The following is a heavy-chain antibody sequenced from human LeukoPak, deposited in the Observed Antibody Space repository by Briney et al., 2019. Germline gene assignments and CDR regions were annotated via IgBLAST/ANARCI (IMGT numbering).Heavy chain of an antibody. D-gene: IGHD4-17*01. CDR2: ISAYNDNT. CDR1: GYTFTSYG. J-gene: IGHJ4*02. CDR3: ARDLSATVTTTDHHLDY. V-gene: IGHV1-18*01. Sequence: ASVKVSCKASGYTFTSYGISWVRQAPGQGLEWMGWISAYNDNTNYAQKLQGRVTMTTDTSTSTAYMELRSLRSDDTAVYYRARDLSATVTTTDHHLDYWGQGTLVTVSS.